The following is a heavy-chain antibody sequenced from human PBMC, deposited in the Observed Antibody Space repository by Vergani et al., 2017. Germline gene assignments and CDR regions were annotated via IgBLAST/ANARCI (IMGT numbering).Heavy chain of an antibody. J-gene: IGHJ4*02. D-gene: IGHD3-9*01. Sequence: EVQLLESGGGLVQPGGSLRLSCAASGFTFSSYAMSWVRQAPGKGLEWVSAISGSGGSTYYADSVKGRFTISRDNSKNTLYLQMNSLRAEDTAVYYCAKEHDILTGYYAFFDYWGQGTLVTVSS. CDR1: GFTFSSYA. CDR2: ISGSGGST. V-gene: IGHV3-23*01. CDR3: AKEHDILTGYYAFFDY.